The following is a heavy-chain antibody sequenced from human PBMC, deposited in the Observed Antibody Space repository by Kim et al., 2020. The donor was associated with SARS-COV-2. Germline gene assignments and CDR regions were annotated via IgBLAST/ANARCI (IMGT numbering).Heavy chain of an antibody. CDR2: IYSGGST. Sequence: GGSLRLSCAASGFTVSSNYMSWVRQAPGKGLEWVSVIYSGGSTYYADSVKGRFTISRDNSKNTLYLQINSLRAEDTAVYYCAYQGLVPAAPGEGYWGQGTLVTVSS. CDR3: AYQGLVPAAPGEGY. D-gene: IGHD2-2*01. J-gene: IGHJ4*02. V-gene: IGHV3-53*01. CDR1: GFTVSSNY.